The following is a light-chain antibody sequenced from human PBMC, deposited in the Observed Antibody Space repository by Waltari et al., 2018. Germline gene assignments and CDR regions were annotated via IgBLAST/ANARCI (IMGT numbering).Light chain of an antibody. J-gene: IGLJ1*01. CDR1: SSVLGYYQL. Sequence: QSGLTPPPSVSVSPRQSHTIPRTATSSVLGYYQLAPWYQQHPGKAPKLLIYEVTKRASGTSDRFSASKSGNTASLTISGLQAQENEADYYCCSYVGLGTYVFGTGTKVTV. V-gene: IGLV2-23*02. CDR3: CSYVGLGTYV. CDR2: EVT.